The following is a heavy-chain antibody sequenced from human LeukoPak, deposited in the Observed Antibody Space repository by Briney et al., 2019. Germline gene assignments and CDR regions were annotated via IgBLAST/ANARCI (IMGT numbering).Heavy chain of an antibody. Sequence: SETQSLTCTVSGGSISSGDYYWSWIRQPPGKGLEWIGYIYSSGSTYYNPSLKSRVTISVDTSKNQFSLKLSSVTAADTAVYYCARDSGNYGDFDYWGQGTLVTASS. CDR1: GGSISSGDYY. V-gene: IGHV4-30-4*08. J-gene: IGHJ4*02. CDR3: ARDSGNYGDFDY. D-gene: IGHD4-17*01. CDR2: IYSSGST.